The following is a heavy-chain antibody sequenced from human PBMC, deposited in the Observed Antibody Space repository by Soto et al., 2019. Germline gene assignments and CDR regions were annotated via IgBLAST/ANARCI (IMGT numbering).Heavy chain of an antibody. D-gene: IGHD3-10*01. J-gene: IGHJ6*02. Sequence: ETLSLTCAVYSGSFSDYSCNWIRQPPGKGLEWIGEINHSGSTNYNPSLKSRVTMSIYAPRKQFSLKLSSVTAADTAVYYCARGRRFTSGTYRAPYNSGLDVWGQGTTVTVSS. V-gene: IGHV4-34*01. CDR1: SGSFSDYS. CDR2: INHSGST. CDR3: ARGRRFTSGTYRAPYNSGLDV.